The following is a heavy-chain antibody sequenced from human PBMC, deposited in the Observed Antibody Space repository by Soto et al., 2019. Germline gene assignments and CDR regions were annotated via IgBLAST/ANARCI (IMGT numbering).Heavy chain of an antibody. D-gene: IGHD2-15*01. Sequence: QVQLVQSGAEVKKPGSSVKVSCKASGGTFSSYAISWVRQAPGQGLEWMGGIIPIFGTTNYAQKFQGRVTITADESTSTAYMELSSLRSEDTAVYYCARGRDCSGGSCYWSFDYWGQGTLVTVSS. CDR2: IIPIFGTT. CDR1: GGTFSSYA. CDR3: ARGRDCSGGSCYWSFDY. J-gene: IGHJ4*02. V-gene: IGHV1-69*12.